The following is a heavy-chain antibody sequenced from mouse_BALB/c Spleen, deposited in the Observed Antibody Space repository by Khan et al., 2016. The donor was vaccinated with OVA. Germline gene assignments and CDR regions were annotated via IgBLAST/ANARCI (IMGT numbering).Heavy chain of an antibody. CDR3: TSSGYGSFAY. Sequence: QVQLQQSGAELVKPGASVKLSCKASGYTFNSYYMYWVKQRPGQGLEWIGEINPNNGDANFNEKFRNKATLTVDKSSNTAFMQLSSLTSEDSAVYYCTSSGYGSFAYWGQGTLVTVAA. CDR1: GYTFNSYY. D-gene: IGHD2-2*01. J-gene: IGHJ3*01. CDR2: INPNNGDA. V-gene: IGHV1S81*02.